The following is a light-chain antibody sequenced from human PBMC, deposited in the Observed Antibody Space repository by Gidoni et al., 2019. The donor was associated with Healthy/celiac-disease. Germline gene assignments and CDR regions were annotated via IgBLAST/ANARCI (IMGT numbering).Light chain of an antibody. J-gene: IGKJ1*01. V-gene: IGKV3-20*01. CDR3: QQYGSSPWT. CDR1: QSVSSSY. Sequence: SLGTLSLSPGERATLSCRASQSVSSSYLAWYQQKPGQAPRLLIYGASSRATGIPDRFSGSGSGTDFTLTISRLEPEDFAVYYCQQYGSSPWTFGQGTKVEIK. CDR2: GAS.